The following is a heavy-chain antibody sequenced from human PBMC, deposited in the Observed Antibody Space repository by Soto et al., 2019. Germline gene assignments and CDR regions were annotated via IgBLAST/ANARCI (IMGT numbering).Heavy chain of an antibody. CDR2: ISADGART. Sequence: EVQLLESGGGLVQPGGSLRLSCAASGFTFTSYAMSWVRQAPGKGPEWVSGISADGARTYYADSVKGRFSISRDNSKNILYVPMSSLRVEDTAIYYCARFSNCGGYCPYDYWGQGILVTVSS. J-gene: IGHJ4*02. CDR1: GFTFTSYA. V-gene: IGHV3-23*01. CDR3: ARFSNCGGYCPYDY. D-gene: IGHD2-21*02.